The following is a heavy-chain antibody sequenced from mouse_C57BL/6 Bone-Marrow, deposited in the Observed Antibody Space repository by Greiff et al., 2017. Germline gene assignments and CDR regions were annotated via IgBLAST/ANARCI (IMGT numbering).Heavy chain of an antibody. CDR2: IHPNSGST. CDR1: GYTFTSYW. Sequence: QVQLQQPGAELVKPGASVKLSCKASGYTFTSYWLHWVKQRPGQGLEWIGMIHPNSGSTNYNEKFKSKATLTVDKSSSTAYMQLSSLTSEDAAVYYCARRLGRFAYWGQGTLVTVSA. V-gene: IGHV1-64*01. CDR3: ARRLGRFAY. D-gene: IGHD4-1*01. J-gene: IGHJ3*01.